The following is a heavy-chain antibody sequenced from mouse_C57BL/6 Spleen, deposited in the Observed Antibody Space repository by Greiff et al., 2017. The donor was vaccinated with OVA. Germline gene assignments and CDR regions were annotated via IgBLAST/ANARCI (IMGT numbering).Heavy chain of an antibody. Sequence: QVQLKQPGAELVRPGSSVKLSCKASGYTFTSYWMHWVKQRPIQGLEWIGNIDPSDSETHYNQKFKDKATLTVDKSSSTAYMQLSSLTSEDSAVYYCARGGNYGWYFDVWGTGTTVTVSS. CDR1: GYTFTSYW. D-gene: IGHD2-1*01. J-gene: IGHJ1*03. CDR2: IDPSDSET. V-gene: IGHV1-52*01. CDR3: ARGGNYGWYFDV.